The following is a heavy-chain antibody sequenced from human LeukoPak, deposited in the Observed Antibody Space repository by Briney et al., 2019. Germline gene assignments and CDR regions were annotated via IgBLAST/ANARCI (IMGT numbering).Heavy chain of an antibody. J-gene: IGHJ4*02. CDR2: IKQDGSEK. V-gene: IGHV3-7*01. D-gene: IGHD3-22*01. Sequence: SGGSLRLSCAASGFTFSSYWMSWVRQAPGKGLEWVANIKQDGSEKYYVDSVKGRFTISRDNAKNSLYLQMNSLRAEDTAVYYCASDRSRALDYYDSSGYYYDFDYWGQGTLVTVSS. CDR3: ASDRSRALDYYDSSGYYYDFDY. CDR1: GFTFSSYW.